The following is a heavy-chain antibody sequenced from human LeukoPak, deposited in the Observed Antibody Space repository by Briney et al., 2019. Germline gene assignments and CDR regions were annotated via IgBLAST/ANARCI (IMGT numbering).Heavy chain of an antibody. J-gene: IGHJ4*02. CDR1: GFTFSSYS. D-gene: IGHD6-13*01. Sequence: GGSLRLSCAAYGFTFSSYSMNWVRQAPGKGLEWVSSISSSSSYIYYADSVKGRFTISRDNAKNSLYLQMNSLRAEDTAVYYCARDRGSSWPFDYWGQGTLVTVSS. V-gene: IGHV3-21*01. CDR2: ISSSSSYI. CDR3: ARDRGSSWPFDY.